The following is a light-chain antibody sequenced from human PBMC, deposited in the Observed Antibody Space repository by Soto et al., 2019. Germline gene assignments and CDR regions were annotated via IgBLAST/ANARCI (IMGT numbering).Light chain of an antibody. CDR1: QSVSSY. Sequence: EIVLTQSPATLSLSPGERATLSCRASQSVSSYLAWYQQKPGQAPRLLIYDASNRATGIPARFSGSGSGTAFTLTISGLEPDDFAIYYGQQRSNWAPVTFGGGTKVEIK. CDR3: QQRSNWAPVT. J-gene: IGKJ4*01. CDR2: DAS. V-gene: IGKV3-11*01.